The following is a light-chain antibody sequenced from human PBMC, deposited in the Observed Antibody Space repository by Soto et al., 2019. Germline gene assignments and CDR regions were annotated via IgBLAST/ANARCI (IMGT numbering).Light chain of an antibody. V-gene: IGKV3-20*01. CDR2: GAS. J-gene: IGKJ3*01. CDR3: QQYGDSPVT. Sequence: EIVLTQSPGTLSLSPGERATLSCRASQSVSSNYLAWYQQKPGQAPRHLIYGASSRATGIPDRFSGSGSGTDFTLTISRLEPDDFAVYYCQQYGDSPVTFGPGTKVDIK. CDR1: QSVSSNY.